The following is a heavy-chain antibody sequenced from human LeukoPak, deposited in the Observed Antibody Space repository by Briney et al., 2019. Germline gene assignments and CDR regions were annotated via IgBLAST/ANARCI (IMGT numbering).Heavy chain of an antibody. CDR1: GFTFSSYW. V-gene: IGHV3-74*01. CDR3: ARPMVAAYNWFDP. Sequence: GGSLRLSCAASGFTFSSYWMHWVRQAPGKGLVWVSRINSDGSSTNYADSVKGRFTISRDNAKNTLYLQMNSLRAEGTAVYYCARPMVAAYNWFDPWGQGTLATVSS. J-gene: IGHJ5*02. CDR2: INSDGSST. D-gene: IGHD2-15*01.